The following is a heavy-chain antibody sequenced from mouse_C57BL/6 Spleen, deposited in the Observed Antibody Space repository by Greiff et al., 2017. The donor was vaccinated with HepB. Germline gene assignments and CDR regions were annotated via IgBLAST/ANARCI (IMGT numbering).Heavy chain of an antibody. D-gene: IGHD1-1*01. CDR3: TGGSSLDY. Sequence: EVKVEESGGGLVQPGGSMQLSCVASGFTFSNYWMNWVRQSPEKGLEWVAQIRLKSDNYATHYAESVKGRFTISRDDSKSSVYLQMNNLRAEDTGIYYCTGGSSLDYWGQGTTLTVSS. V-gene: IGHV6-3*01. CDR1: GFTFSNYW. CDR2: IRLKSDNYAT. J-gene: IGHJ2*01.